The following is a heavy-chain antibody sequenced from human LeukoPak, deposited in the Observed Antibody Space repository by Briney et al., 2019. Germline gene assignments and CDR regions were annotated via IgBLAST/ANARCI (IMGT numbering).Heavy chain of an antibody. V-gene: IGHV3-48*04. CDR3: ARNGLAANGYFDY. CDR1: GFTFSSYS. Sequence: GGSLRLSCAASGFTFSSYSMNWVRQAPGKGLEWVSYISSSGTTMNYSDSVKGRFTISRDNAKNSLYLQMNSLRAEDTAVYYCARNGLAANGYFDYWGQGTLVTVSS. CDR2: ISSSGTTM. J-gene: IGHJ4*02. D-gene: IGHD2-8*01.